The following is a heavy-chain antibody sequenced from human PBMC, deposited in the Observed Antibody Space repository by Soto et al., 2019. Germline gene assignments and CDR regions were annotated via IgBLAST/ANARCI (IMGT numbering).Heavy chain of an antibody. D-gene: IGHD3-3*01. V-gene: IGHV4-30-4*01. CDR1: GGSISNRGYY. J-gene: IGHJ5*02. CDR2: IYYSGST. CDR3: ARGGDDCWSGRGTYGMDP. Sequence: LSLTCTVSGGSISNRGYYRSWIRQPPGKFLEWSGYIYYSGSTYYNPSLKSRVTISVDTSKNQFSLKLSSVTAADTAVYYCARGGDDCWSGRGTYGMDPWGQGTLVTVSS.